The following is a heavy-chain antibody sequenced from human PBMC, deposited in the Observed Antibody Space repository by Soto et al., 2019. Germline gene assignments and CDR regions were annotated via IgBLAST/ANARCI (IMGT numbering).Heavy chain of an antibody. CDR2: INHSGST. Sequence: SETLSLTCAVYGGSFSGYYWSWIRQPPGKGLEWIGEINHSGSTNYNPSLKSRVTVSVDTSKNQFSLKLSSVTAADTAVYYCAPDYGDYAFDYWGQGTLVTVSS. V-gene: IGHV4-34*01. D-gene: IGHD4-17*01. CDR1: GGSFSGYY. J-gene: IGHJ4*02. CDR3: APDYGDYAFDY.